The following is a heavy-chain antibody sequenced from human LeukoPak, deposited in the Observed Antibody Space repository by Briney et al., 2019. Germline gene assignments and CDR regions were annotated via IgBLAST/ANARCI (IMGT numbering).Heavy chain of an antibody. V-gene: IGHV4-59*01. CDR2: IYYSGST. J-gene: IGHJ6*03. D-gene: IGHD2-15*01. CDR3: ARAFRGGYSYYYYMDV. CDR1: GGSISSYY. Sequence: SETLSLTCTVSGGSISSYYWSWIRQPPGKGLEWIGYIYYSGSTNYSPSLKSRVTISVNTSKNQFSLKLSSVTAADTAVYYCARAFRGGYSYYYYMDVWGKGTAVTVSS.